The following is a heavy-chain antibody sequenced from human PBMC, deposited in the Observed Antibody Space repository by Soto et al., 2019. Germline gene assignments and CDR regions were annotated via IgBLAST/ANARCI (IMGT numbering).Heavy chain of an antibody. D-gene: IGHD2-21*01. CDR2: INPSSGDT. J-gene: IGHJ4*02. CDR1: GYTFINFF. CDR3: VRGLRWRDLDL. V-gene: IGHV1-2*02. Sequence: ASVKVSCKASGYTFINFFIQWVRQAPGQGLEWMGWINPSSGDTQYVEKFQDRVTMTRDASISTAHMELRRLTTDDTAVYYCVRGLRWRDLDLWGQGTTVTV.